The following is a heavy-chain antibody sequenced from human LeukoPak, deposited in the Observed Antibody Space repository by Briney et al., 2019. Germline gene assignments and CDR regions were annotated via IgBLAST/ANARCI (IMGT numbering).Heavy chain of an antibody. CDR3: ANSHL. J-gene: IGHJ4*02. CDR2: IRFDGSNK. Sequence: GGSLRLSCAASRFTFSSYGMHWVHQAPGKGLKWVAFIRFDGSNKYYADSVKGRFTISRDNSKNMLYLQMNSLRAEDTAVYYCANSHLWGLGTLVTVSS. V-gene: IGHV3-30*02. CDR1: RFTFSSYG.